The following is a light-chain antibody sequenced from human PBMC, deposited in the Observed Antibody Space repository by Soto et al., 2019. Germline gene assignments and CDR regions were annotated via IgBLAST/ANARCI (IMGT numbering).Light chain of an antibody. CDR3: CSYAGSYTLV. V-gene: IGLV2-11*01. Sequence: QSALTQPRSVSGSPGQSVTISCTGTGSDVGGYNYVSWYQQHPGKAPKLMINDVTKRPSGVPDRFSGSKSGNTASLTISGLQAGDEADYYCCSYAGSYTLVFGGGTKVTVL. CDR2: DVT. CDR1: GSDVGGYNY. J-gene: IGLJ2*01.